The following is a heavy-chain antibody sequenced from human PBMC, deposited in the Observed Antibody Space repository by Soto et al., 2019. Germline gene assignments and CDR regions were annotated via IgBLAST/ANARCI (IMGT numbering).Heavy chain of an antibody. J-gene: IGHJ4*02. D-gene: IGHD2-15*01. V-gene: IGHV1-3*01. CDR2: INVGNGNT. CDR3: AREGAHYTPLDH. CDR1: GYTFTDYA. Sequence: SVKVSCKDSGYTFTDYAIHWVRQAPVQGLEWMGWINVGNGNTGYSRKFQGRVTNARDMSASTAYIEVTSLTSEDTAIYYCAREGAHYTPLDHWGQGTMVTVSS.